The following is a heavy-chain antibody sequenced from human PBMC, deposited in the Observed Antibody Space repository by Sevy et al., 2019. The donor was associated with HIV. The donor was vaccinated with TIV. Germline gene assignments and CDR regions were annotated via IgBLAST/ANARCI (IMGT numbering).Heavy chain of an antibody. Sequence: GGSLRLSCAACGFSFSNAWMTWVRQAPGKGLEWVGRIKSNSDGGTIEYAAAVKGRFTISRDDSKTTLYMQMNSLKTEDTAVYYCTTNIVGEKEYYYGMDVWGQGTTVTVSS. V-gene: IGHV3-15*01. D-gene: IGHD2-21*01. CDR1: GFSFSNAW. CDR3: TTNIVGEKEYYYGMDV. CDR2: IKSNSDGGTI. J-gene: IGHJ6*02.